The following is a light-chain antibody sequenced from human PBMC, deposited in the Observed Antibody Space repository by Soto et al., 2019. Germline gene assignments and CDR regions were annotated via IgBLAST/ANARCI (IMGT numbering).Light chain of an antibody. CDR1: QSVNNY. V-gene: IGKV3-11*01. CDR2: DTS. CDR3: QHRNNWPPLFT. Sequence: EIVLTQSPGTLSLCPGERATLSCRASQSVNNYLAWYQQTPGQAPRLLIHDTSTRATGVPARFSGSGSGTDFTLTISSLEPEDFAVYYCQHRNNWPPLFTFGPGTKVDMK. J-gene: IGKJ3*01.